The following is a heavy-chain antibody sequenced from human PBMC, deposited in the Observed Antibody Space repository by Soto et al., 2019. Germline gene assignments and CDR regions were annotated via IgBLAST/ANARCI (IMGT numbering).Heavy chain of an antibody. V-gene: IGHV3-23*01. CDR3: AKEMYYYGSGSLRQPDDAFDI. D-gene: IGHD3-10*01. Sequence: GGSLRLSCAASGFTFSSYAMSWVRQAPGKGLEWVSAISGSGGSTYYADSVKGRFTISRDNSKNTLYLQMNSLRAEDTAVYYCAKEMYYYGSGSLRQPDDAFDIWGQGTMVTVSS. J-gene: IGHJ3*02. CDR2: ISGSGGST. CDR1: GFTFSSYA.